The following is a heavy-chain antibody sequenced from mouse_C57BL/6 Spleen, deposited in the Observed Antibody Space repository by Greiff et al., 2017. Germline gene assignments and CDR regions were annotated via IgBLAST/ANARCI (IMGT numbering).Heavy chain of an antibody. V-gene: IGHV1-82*01. Sequence: QVQLQQSGPELVKPGASVKISCKASGYAFSSSWMNWVKQRPGKVLEWIGRIYPGDGDTNYNGKFKGKATLTADKSSSTAYMQLSSLTSEDSAVYFCARRYSNYVAWFAYWGQGTLVTVSA. CDR3: ARRYSNYVAWFAY. J-gene: IGHJ3*01. CDR2: IYPGDGDT. CDR1: GYAFSSSW. D-gene: IGHD2-5*01.